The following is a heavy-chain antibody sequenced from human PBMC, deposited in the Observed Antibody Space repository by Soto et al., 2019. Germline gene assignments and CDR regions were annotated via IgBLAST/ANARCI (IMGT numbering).Heavy chain of an antibody. CDR2: TYYRSKLYY. CDR1: GDSVSSNSAG. CDR3: ARGEQYSGRIFDY. D-gene: IGHD1-26*01. J-gene: IGHJ4*01. Sequence: SQTLSLTCAITGDSVSSNSAGWSWVRQSPSRGLEWLGRTYYRSKLYYEYAVSVGGRITINPDTSKNQYSLQLNSVTPEDTAVYFCARGEQYSGRIFDYWGQGTLVTVSS. V-gene: IGHV6-1*01.